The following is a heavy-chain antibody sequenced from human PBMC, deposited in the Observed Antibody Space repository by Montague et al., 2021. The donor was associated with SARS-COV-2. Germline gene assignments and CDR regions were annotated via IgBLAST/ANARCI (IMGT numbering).Heavy chain of an antibody. J-gene: IGHJ4*02. CDR3: VREKYYFDDSGSK. Sequence: SETLSLTCSVSGVSISSGSYYWSWVRQPPGKGLEWIGYVYHTGXTXYXXXXKXRVTLSIDTSKNQFSLNLTSVMAADTAVYYCVREKYYFDDSGSKWGQGTLVTV. CDR2: VYHTGXT. V-gene: IGHV4-61*01. CDR1: GVSISSGSYY. D-gene: IGHD3-22*01.